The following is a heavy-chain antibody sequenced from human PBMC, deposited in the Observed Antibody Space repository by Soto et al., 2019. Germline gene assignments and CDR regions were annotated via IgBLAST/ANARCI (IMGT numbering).Heavy chain of an antibody. D-gene: IGHD3-22*01. Sequence: GGSLRLSCAASGFTFSSYSMNWVRQAPGKGLEWVSSISSSSSYIYYADSVKGRFTISRDNAKNSLYLQMNSLRAEDTAVYYCARDKSDSSGYSVYYYYYYGLDVWGQGTTVTVSS. CDR3: ARDKSDSSGYSVYYYYYYGLDV. CDR2: ISSSSSYI. J-gene: IGHJ6*02. CDR1: GFTFSSYS. V-gene: IGHV3-21*01.